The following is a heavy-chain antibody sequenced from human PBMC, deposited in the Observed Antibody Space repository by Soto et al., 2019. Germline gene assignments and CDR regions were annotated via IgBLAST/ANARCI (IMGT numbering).Heavy chain of an antibody. CDR3: GRLARGGTTYGYLDY. CDR1: GDSISSSSFH. D-gene: IGHD5-18*01. V-gene: IGHV4-39*01. J-gene: IGHJ4*02. CDR2: ISYSGST. Sequence: QLYLQESGPGLVKPSETLSLTCTVSGDSISSSSFHWGWIRQPPGKGLEWIASISYSGSTYYNSSLKSRVTISVDTSRNQFSLKLSSVTAADTAVYYCGRLARGGTTYGYLDYWGQGTLVTVSS.